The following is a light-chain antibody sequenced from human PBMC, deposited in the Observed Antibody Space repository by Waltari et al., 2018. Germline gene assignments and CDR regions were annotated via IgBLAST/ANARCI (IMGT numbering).Light chain of an antibody. V-gene: IGLV2-23*02. Sequence: QSALTQPASVSGSPGQSITIYCTGTSSDVGNCNLVSWYQQHPGKAPKLMIYEVRQRPSGVSNRFSGSKSGNTASLTISGLQPEDETDYYCCSYAGHSTYVFGTGTKVTVL. J-gene: IGLJ1*01. CDR2: EVR. CDR1: SSDVGNCNL. CDR3: CSYAGHSTYV.